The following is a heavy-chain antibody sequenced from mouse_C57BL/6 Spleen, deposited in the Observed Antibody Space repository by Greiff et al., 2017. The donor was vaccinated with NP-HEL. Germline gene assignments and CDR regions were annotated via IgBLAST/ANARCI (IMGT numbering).Heavy chain of an antibody. CDR2: IDPSDSYT. CDR3: AREGITTVVAHYFDY. D-gene: IGHD1-1*01. CDR1: GYTFTSYW. J-gene: IGHJ2*01. Sequence: VQLQQPGAELVRPGPSVKLSCKASGYTFTSYWMHWVKQRPGQGLEWIGVIDPSDSYTNYNQKFKGKATLTVDTSSSTAYMQLSSLTSEDSAVYYCAREGITTVVAHYFDYWGQGTTLTVSS. V-gene: IGHV1-59*01.